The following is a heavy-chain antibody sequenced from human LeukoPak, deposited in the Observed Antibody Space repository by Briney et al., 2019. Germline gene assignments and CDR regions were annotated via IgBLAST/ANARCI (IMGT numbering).Heavy chain of an antibody. CDR2: ISSNGGST. CDR3: AKEMSSSNIDH. D-gene: IGHD2-2*01. J-gene: IGHJ4*02. Sequence: PGGSLRLSCAASGFTFSSYGMHWVRQAPGKGLEYVSAISSNGGSTYYANSVKGRFNISRDNSKNTLYLQMNSLRAEDTAVYYCAKEMSSSNIDHCGQGTLVTVSS. V-gene: IGHV3-64*01. CDR1: GFTFSSYG.